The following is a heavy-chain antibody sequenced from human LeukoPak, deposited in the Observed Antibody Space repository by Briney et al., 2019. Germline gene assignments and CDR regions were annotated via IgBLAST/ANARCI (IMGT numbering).Heavy chain of an antibody. CDR1: GASITTTSLY. Sequence: SETLSPTCNVSGASITTTSLYWGWIRQPPGKALEWIGSVFFVGTTHYNPSLKSRVTISVDTSNNQISLKLTSVTAADTSVYFCASGKQGGAFDLWGLGTTVTVSS. D-gene: IGHD1-26*01. CDR3: ASGKQGGAFDL. V-gene: IGHV4-39*01. CDR2: VFFVGTT. J-gene: IGHJ3*01.